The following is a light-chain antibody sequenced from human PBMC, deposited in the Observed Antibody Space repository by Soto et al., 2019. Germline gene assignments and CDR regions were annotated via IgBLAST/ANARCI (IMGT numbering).Light chain of an antibody. CDR3: QQSYNSPQT. J-gene: IGKJ1*01. CDR2: AAS. V-gene: IGKV1-39*01. CDR1: QSISTY. Sequence: DIQMTQSPSSLSASVGDSVTITCRTSQSISTYLNWYQQKPGKAPKLLIYAASSLQSGVPSRFSGSGSGTDFTLTITSLQLEDFATYFCQQSYNSPQTFGQGTKADIK.